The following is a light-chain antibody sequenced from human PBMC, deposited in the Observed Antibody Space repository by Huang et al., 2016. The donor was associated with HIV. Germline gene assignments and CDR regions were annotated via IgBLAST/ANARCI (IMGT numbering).Light chain of an antibody. J-gene: IGKJ4*01. CDR3: QQSYSFLT. CDR2: GAS. Sequence: IQITQSPSSLSASVGDKVTIPCRTSQFINTYLNWYQQKPGEAPKVLIHGASNLEGGVPSRFSGTGSGTDFTLTISGLQPEDFATYYCQQSYSFLTFGGGTKVEVK. V-gene: IGKV1-39*01. CDR1: QFINTY.